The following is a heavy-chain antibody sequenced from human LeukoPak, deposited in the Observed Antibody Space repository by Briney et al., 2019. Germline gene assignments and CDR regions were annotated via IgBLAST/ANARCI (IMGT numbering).Heavy chain of an antibody. D-gene: IGHD3-3*01. J-gene: IGHJ4*02. Sequence: GGSLRLSCAASGFTFSSYAMHWVRQAPGKGLEWGAVISYDGSNKYYADSVKGRFTISRDNSKNTLYLQMNSLRAEDTAVYYCARELVSSDKGGQRYDFWSDLGYWGQGTLVTVSS. CDR1: GFTFSSYA. CDR3: ARELVSSDKGGQRYDFWSDLGY. CDR2: ISYDGSNK. V-gene: IGHV3-30-3*01.